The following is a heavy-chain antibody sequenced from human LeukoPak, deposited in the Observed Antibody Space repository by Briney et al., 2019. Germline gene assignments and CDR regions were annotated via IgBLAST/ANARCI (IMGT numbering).Heavy chain of an antibody. Sequence: ASVKVSCKASGYTFTRYYMHWVRQAPGQGLEWMGWINPNSGGTNYAQKFQGRVTMTRDTSISTAYMELSRLRSDDTAVYYCARQSHYDFWSGWGEFDYWGQGTLVTVSS. CDR2: INPNSGGT. V-gene: IGHV1-2*02. J-gene: IGHJ4*02. CDR1: GYTFTRYY. D-gene: IGHD3-3*01. CDR3: ARQSHYDFWSGWGEFDY.